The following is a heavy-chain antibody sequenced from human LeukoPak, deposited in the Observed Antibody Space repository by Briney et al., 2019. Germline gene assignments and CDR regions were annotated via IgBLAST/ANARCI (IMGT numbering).Heavy chain of an antibody. J-gene: IGHJ4*02. CDR1: GGSISSSSYY. CDR2: IYYSGST. V-gene: IGHV4-39*01. D-gene: IGHD2-2*01. Sequence: SETLSLTCTVSGGSISSSSYYWGWIRQPPGKGLEWIGSIYYSGSTYYNPSLKSRVTISVDTSENQFSLKLSSVTAADTAVYYCARQLGYCSSTSCYADKVDYWGQGTLVTVSS. CDR3: ARQLGYCSSTSCYADKVDY.